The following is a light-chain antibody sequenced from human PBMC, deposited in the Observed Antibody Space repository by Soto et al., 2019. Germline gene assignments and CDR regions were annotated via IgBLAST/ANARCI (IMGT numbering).Light chain of an antibody. CDR3: QSYDSSLSGL. Sequence: QSVLTQPPSMSGAPGQRVTISCTGSSSNIGAGYDVHWYQQLPGTAPKLLIYANSNRPSGVPDRFSGSKSGTSASLAITGLQAEDEADYYCQSYDSSLSGLFGGGTKVTVL. V-gene: IGLV1-40*01. J-gene: IGLJ2*01. CDR1: SSNIGAGYD. CDR2: ANS.